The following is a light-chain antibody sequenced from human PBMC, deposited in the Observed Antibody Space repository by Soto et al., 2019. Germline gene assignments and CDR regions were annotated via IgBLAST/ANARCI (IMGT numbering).Light chain of an antibody. V-gene: IGKV1-5*03. CDR3: QQYNSYSWT. J-gene: IGKJ1*01. CDR1: QTISSW. Sequence: DIPLTQSPSALSAYVGDRVTITCRASQTISSWLAWYQQQPGKAPKLLIYEASSLESGVPLRFSGSGSGTEFTLTISSLQPDDFATYYCQQYNSYSWTFGQGTKVDI. CDR2: EAS.